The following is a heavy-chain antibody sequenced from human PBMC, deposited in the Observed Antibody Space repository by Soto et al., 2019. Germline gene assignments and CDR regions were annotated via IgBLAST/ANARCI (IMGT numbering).Heavy chain of an antibody. CDR2: ISGSGGST. CDR1: GFTFSSYA. Sequence: EVQVLESGGGLVQPGGSLRLSCAASGFTFSSYAMSWVRQAPGKGLEWVSAISGSGGSTYYADSVKGRFTISRDNSKNTLYLQMNSLRAEDTAVYYCAKGIGLLWFGELKYYYYGMDVWGQGTTVTVSS. J-gene: IGHJ6*02. V-gene: IGHV3-23*01. D-gene: IGHD3-10*01. CDR3: AKGIGLLWFGELKYYYYGMDV.